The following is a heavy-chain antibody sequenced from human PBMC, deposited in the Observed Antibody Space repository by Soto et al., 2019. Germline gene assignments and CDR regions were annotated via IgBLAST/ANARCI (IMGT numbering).Heavy chain of an antibody. CDR1: GFTLKNYA. Sequence: GGSLRLSCAASGFTLKNYAMTWVRQAPGKGLEWVSLIYGSGGSTGYADSEKDRFTISRDNSKNMLYVQMNSLRDDDTAVYYCARKDLAFDYRGQGIPVTVSS. J-gene: IGHJ4*02. CDR3: ARKDLAFDY. V-gene: IGHV3-23*01. CDR2: IYGSGGST. D-gene: IGHD5-12*01.